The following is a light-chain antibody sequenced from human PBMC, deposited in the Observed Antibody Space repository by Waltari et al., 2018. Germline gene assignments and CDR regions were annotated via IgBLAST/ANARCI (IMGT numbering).Light chain of an antibody. Sequence: EIVLTQSPATLSLSPGERGTLSCRASQGVSSNLAWYQQKPGQAPRLLIYDASNRATGVPARFSGSGSGTDFTLTISSLEPEDSAIYYCQQYNIWPWTFGPGTNVDIK. CDR3: QQYNIWPWT. J-gene: IGKJ1*01. CDR1: QGVSSN. CDR2: DAS. V-gene: IGKV3-11*01.